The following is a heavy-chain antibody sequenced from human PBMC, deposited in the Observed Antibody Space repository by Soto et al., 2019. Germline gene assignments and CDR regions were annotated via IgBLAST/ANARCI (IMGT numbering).Heavy chain of an antibody. J-gene: IGHJ5*02. CDR1: GFTFRSYS. CDR2: ISSSSSYI. V-gene: IGHV3-21*01. Sequence: LRLSCAASGFTFRSYSMNWVRQAPGKGLEWVSSISSSSSYIYYADSVKGRFTISRDNAKNSLYLQMNSLRAEDTAVYYCAREVVSGTLLTAGGQFDPWGQGTLVTVSS. D-gene: IGHD3-10*01. CDR3: AREVVSGTLLTAGGQFDP.